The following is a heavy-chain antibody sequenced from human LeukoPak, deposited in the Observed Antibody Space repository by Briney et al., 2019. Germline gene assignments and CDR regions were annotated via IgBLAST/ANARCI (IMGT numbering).Heavy chain of an antibody. CDR2: IHYSGSI. D-gene: IGHD3-16*01. CDR3: ARGGAHDY. J-gene: IGHJ4*02. Sequence: PSETLSLTCTVSGGSISSYYWNWIRQPPGKGLEWIGYIHYSGSINYNPSLKSRVNMSLDTSKNQFSLKLSSVTAADTAVYYCARGGAHDYWGQGTLVTVSS. CDR1: GGSISSYY. V-gene: IGHV4-59*01.